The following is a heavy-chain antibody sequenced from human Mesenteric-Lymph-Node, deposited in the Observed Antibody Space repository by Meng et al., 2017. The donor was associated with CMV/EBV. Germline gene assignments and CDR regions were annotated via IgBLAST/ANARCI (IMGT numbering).Heavy chain of an antibody. J-gene: IGHJ2*01. Sequence: GGSLRLSCAASGFTFNSYGIQWVRQAPGKGLEWVAVISHDGSNKYYADSMKGRFTISRDNAKNTLYLQMNSLRAEDTAVYYCARGHTSSSVWYFDLWGRGTLVTVSS. CDR1: GFTFNSYG. CDR3: ARGHTSSSVWYFDL. CDR2: ISHDGSNK. V-gene: IGHV3-30*07. D-gene: IGHD6-6*01.